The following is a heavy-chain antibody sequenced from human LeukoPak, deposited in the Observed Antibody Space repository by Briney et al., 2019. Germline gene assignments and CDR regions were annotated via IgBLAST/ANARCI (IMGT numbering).Heavy chain of an antibody. CDR1: GGSLSTYY. CDR3: ARLEAAAGPYRYYYGMDV. D-gene: IGHD6-13*01. V-gene: IGHV4-59*08. Sequence: PSETLSLTCTVSGGSLSTYYWNWIRQPPGKGLEWIGYIYNSGSTNYSPSLRSRVTISVDTSKSQFSLKLSSVTAADTAVYYCARLEAAAGPYRYYYGMDVWGQGTTVTVSS. CDR2: IYNSGST. J-gene: IGHJ6*02.